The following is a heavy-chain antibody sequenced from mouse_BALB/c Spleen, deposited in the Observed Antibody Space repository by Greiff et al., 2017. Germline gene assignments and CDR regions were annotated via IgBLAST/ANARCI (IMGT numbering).Heavy chain of an antibody. J-gene: IGHJ3*01. Sequence: DVQLVESGGGLVKPGGSLKLSCAASGFTFSSYAMSWVRQTPEKRLEWVASISSGGSTYYPDSVKGRFTISRDNARNILYLQMSSLRSEDTAMYYCARGGGSSTWFAYWGQGTLVTVSA. CDR3: ARGGGSSTWFAY. CDR2: ISSGGST. D-gene: IGHD1-1*01. V-gene: IGHV5-6-5*01. CDR1: GFTFSSYA.